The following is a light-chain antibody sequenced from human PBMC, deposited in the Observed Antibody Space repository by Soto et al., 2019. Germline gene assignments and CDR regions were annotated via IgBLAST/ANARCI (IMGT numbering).Light chain of an antibody. CDR1: QNVGSNS. V-gene: IGKV3-20*01. CDR2: GAS. J-gene: IGKJ2*01. CDR3: QQYGSAPLYT. Sequence: EIVLTQSPGTLSLSPGERATLSCRASQNVGSNSLAWYQQKPGQAPRLLIYGASSRATGIPDRFSGSGSGTDFTLTISRREPEDFAVYYCQQYGSAPLYTFGQGTKLEIK.